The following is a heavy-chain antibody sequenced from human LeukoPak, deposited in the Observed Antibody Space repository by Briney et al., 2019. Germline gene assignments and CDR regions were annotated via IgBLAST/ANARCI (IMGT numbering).Heavy chain of an antibody. V-gene: IGHV4-59*08. CDR2: IYYSGST. J-gene: IGHJ4*02. CDR1: FGSINSYY. CDR3: ARGTRINYFDY. Sequence: SETLSLTCIVSFGSINSYYWSWIRQPPGKGLEWIGYIYYSGSTNYNPSLKSRVTISVDTSKNQFSLKLSSVTAADKAMYYCARGTRINYFDYWGQGTLVTVSS. D-gene: IGHD2/OR15-2a*01.